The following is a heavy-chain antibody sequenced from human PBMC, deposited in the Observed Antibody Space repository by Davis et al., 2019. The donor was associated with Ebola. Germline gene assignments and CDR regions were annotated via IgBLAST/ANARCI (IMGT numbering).Heavy chain of an antibody. Sequence: ASVKVSCKASGYTFTGYYMHWVRQAPGQGLEWMGWINPNSGGTNYAQKFQGWVTMTRDTSISTAYMELSRLRSDDTAVYYCARDRQLVDYYYYGMDVWGQGTAVTVSS. CDR1: GYTFTGYY. V-gene: IGHV1-2*04. CDR3: ARDRQLVDYYYYGMDV. CDR2: INPNSGGT. J-gene: IGHJ6*02. D-gene: IGHD6-6*01.